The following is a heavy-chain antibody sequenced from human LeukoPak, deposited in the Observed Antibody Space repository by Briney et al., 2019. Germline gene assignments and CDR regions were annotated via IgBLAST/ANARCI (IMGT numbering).Heavy chain of an antibody. Sequence: GASLQISCKGSGYGFTSYWIGWVRQMPGKGLEWMGIIYPGDSDTRYSPSFQGQVTISADKSISTAYLQWSSLKASDTAMYYCARHKKGSYYYGSGSYYKPGPDYYMDVWGKGTTVTVSS. CDR1: GYGFTSYW. CDR3: ARHKKGSYYYGSGSYYKPGPDYYMDV. CDR2: IYPGDSDT. D-gene: IGHD3-10*01. V-gene: IGHV5-51*01. J-gene: IGHJ6*03.